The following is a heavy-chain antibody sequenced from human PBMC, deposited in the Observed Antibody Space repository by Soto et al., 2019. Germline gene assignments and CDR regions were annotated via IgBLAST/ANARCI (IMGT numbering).Heavy chain of an antibody. Sequence: ASVKVSCKASGYTFTSYGISWVRQAPGQGLEWMGWISAYNGNTNYAQKLQGRVTMTTDTSTSTAYMELRSLRSDDTAVYYCARDFPHCSSTSCYLRDAFDIWGQGTMVTVSS. CDR3: ARDFPHCSSTSCYLRDAFDI. J-gene: IGHJ3*02. CDR1: GYTFTSYG. V-gene: IGHV1-18*01. CDR2: ISAYNGNT. D-gene: IGHD2-2*01.